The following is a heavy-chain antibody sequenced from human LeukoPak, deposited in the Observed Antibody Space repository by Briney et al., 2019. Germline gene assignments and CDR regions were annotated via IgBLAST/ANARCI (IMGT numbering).Heavy chain of an antibody. CDR1: GYTFTSYA. V-gene: IGHV1-3*01. J-gene: IGHJ3*02. CDR2: INAGNGNT. D-gene: IGHD6-13*01. CDR3: ARVLSLSSRYIVGAFDI. Sequence: ASVKVSCKASGYTFTSYAMHWVRQAPGQGLEWMGWINAGNGNTKYSQKFQGRVTITTDESTSTAYMELSSLRSEDTAVYYCARVLSLSSRYIVGAFDIWGQGTMVTVSS.